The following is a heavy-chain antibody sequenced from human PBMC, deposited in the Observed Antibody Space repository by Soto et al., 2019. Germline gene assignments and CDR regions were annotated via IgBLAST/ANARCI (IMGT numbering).Heavy chain of an antibody. CDR1: GYTFTSSY. CDR3: ARDLLAANY. D-gene: IGHD2-15*01. CDR2: INPNGGST. Sequence: QVQLVQSGAEVKKPGASVKLSCKASGYTFTSSYVHWVRQAPGQGLEWVAIINPNGGSTNYAQEFQGRVTVTMDTSTSTVFMELSCLHSDDTAVYYCARDLLAANYWGQGTLVTVSS. V-gene: IGHV1-46*01. J-gene: IGHJ4*02.